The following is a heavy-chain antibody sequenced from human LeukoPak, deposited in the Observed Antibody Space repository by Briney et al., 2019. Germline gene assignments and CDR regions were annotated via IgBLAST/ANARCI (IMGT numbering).Heavy chain of an antibody. J-gene: IGHJ4*02. Sequence: GGSLRLSCAASGFSFCGSAMHWVRQASGKGLEWVGRIRSKPHNYATAYAASVKGRFTLSRDDSENTVFLQMNSLRTEDTAVYYCTPVVGDVVFTNTYWGQGTLVTVSS. CDR1: GFSFCGSA. CDR3: TPVVGDVVFTNTY. V-gene: IGHV3-73*01. D-gene: IGHD2-21*01. CDR2: IRSKPHNYAT.